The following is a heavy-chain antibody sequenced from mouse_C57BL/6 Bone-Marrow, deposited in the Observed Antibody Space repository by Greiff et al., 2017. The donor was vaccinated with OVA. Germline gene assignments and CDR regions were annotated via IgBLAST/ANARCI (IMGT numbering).Heavy chain of an antibody. CDR1: GYTFTDYY. Sequence: EVQLQQSGPELVKPGASVKISCKASGYTFTDYYMNWVKQSHGKSLEWIGDINPNNGGTSYNQKFKGKATLTVDKSSSTAYMELRSLTSEDSAVYYCARSEDYDYDVGFAYWGQGTLVTVSA. D-gene: IGHD2-4*01. CDR2: INPNNGGT. CDR3: ARSEDYDYDVGFAY. J-gene: IGHJ3*01. V-gene: IGHV1-26*01.